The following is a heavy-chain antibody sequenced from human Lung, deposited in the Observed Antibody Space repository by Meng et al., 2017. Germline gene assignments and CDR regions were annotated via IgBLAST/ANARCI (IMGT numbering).Heavy chain of an antibody. D-gene: IGHD4-11*01. Sequence: QAQLKQGGARLLKRSEHLPLPWLVFGGSFSAYDWSWTRQPPGKGLEWIGESNHSGSTNYNPSLESRATISVDTSQNNLSLKLSSVTAADSAVYYCARGPTTMAHDFDYWGQGTLVTVSS. CDR2: SNHSGST. CDR3: ARGPTTMAHDFDY. J-gene: IGHJ4*02. V-gene: IGHV4-34*01. CDR1: GGSFSAYD.